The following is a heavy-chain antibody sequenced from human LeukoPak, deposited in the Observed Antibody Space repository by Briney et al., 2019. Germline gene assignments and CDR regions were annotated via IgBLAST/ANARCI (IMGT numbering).Heavy chain of an antibody. V-gene: IGHV4-31*03. Sequence: SQTLSLTCTVSGGSISSGGYYWSWIRQHPGKGLEWIGYIYYSGSTYYNPSLKSRVTISVDTSKNQFSLKLSPVTAADTAVYYCAREVAGHIDYWGQGTLVTVSS. J-gene: IGHJ4*02. CDR3: AREVAGHIDY. CDR1: GGSISSGGYY. CDR2: IYYSGST.